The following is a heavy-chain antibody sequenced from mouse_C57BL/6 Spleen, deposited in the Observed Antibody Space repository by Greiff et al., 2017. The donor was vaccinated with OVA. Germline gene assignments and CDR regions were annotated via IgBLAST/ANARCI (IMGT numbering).Heavy chain of an antibody. Sequence: VQLQPGAELVKPGASVKLSCKASGYTFTSYWMHWVKQRPGRGLEWIGRIDPNSGGTKYNEKFKSKATLTVDKPSSTAYMQLSSLTSEDSAVYYCARRDLYFDYWGQGTTLTVSS. V-gene: IGHV1-72*01. J-gene: IGHJ2*01. D-gene: IGHD3-3*01. CDR2: IDPNSGGT. CDR3: ARRDLYFDY. CDR1: GYTFTSYW.